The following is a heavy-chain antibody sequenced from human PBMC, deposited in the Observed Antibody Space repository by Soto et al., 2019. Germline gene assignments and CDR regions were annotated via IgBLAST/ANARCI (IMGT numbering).Heavy chain of an antibody. J-gene: IGHJ4*02. CDR2: VYYSGTT. D-gene: IGHD2-8*01. CDR1: GGSIGRSSYF. CDR3: ARQYCINGVCPPHLISRFFDY. Sequence: PSETLSLTCTVSGGSIGRSSYFWGWVRQPPGKGLEWIGSVYYSGTTYYNPSLKSRVTISVDTSNNQFSLRLSSVTAADTAVYYCARQYCINGVCPPHLISRFFDYWGQGALVTAPQ. V-gene: IGHV4-39*01.